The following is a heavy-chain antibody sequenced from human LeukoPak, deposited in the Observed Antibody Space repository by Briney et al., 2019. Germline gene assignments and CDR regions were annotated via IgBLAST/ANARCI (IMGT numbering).Heavy chain of an antibody. J-gene: IGHJ5*02. D-gene: IGHD3-10*01. CDR1: GGSFSGYY. V-gene: IGHV4-34*01. Sequence: SETLSLTCAVYGGSFSGYYWSWIRQPPEKGLEWIGEINHGGSTNYNPSLKSRVTISVDTSKNQFSLKLSSVTAADTAVYYCATYKAGYKWFDPWGQGTLVTVSS. CDR2: INHGGST. CDR3: ATYKAGYKWFDP.